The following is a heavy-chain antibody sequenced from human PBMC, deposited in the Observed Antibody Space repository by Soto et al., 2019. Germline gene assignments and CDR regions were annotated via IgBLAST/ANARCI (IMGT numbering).Heavy chain of an antibody. D-gene: IGHD3-10*01. CDR1: GFRFSDHY. V-gene: IGHV3-11*01. J-gene: IGHJ4*02. CDR3: AGDPYYYGSAF. CDR2: ISSSGTTM. Sequence: GGSLRLSCAASGFRFSDHYMTWIRQAPGKGLEWVSKISSSGTTMYYADSVKGRFTVSRDNAKNSLYLEMNSLRAEDTAVYYCAGDPYYYGSAFWGQGTLVTVSS.